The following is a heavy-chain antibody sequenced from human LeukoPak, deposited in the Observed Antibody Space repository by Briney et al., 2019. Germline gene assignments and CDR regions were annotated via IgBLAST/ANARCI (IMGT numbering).Heavy chain of an antibody. CDR1: GFTFSSYG. J-gene: IGHJ5*02. D-gene: IGHD6-19*01. CDR3: AKVESSGWNWFDP. V-gene: IGHV3-30*02. Sequence: GGSLRLSCAASGFTFSSYGMHWVRHAPGKGLEWVAFIRYDGSNKYYADSVKGRFTISRDNSENTLYLQMNSLRAEDTAVYYCAKVESSGWNWFDPWGQGTLVTVSS. CDR2: IRYDGSNK.